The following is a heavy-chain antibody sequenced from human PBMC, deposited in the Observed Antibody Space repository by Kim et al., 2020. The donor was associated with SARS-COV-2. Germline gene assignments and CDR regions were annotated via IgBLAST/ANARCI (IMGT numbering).Heavy chain of an antibody. CDR3: ARGSLAAAGAADWFDP. J-gene: IGHJ5*02. Sequence: SVKSRITITPDTSKNQFSLQLNSVTPEDTAVYYCARGSLAAAGAADWFDPWGQGTLVTVSS. D-gene: IGHD6-13*01. V-gene: IGHV6-1*01.